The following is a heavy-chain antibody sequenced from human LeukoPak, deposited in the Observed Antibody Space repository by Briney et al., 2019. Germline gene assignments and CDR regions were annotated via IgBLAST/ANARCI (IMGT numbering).Heavy chain of an antibody. D-gene: IGHD3-10*02. CDR1: GFTFSSYE. V-gene: IGHV3-48*03. CDR3: AELVTMIGGV. Sequence: GGSLRLSCAASGFTFSSYEISWDRRAPGKGLEWVSYISSSGSTIYYADSVKGRFTISRDNAKNSLYLQMNSLRAEDTAVYYCAELVTMIGGVWGKGTTVTISS. CDR2: ISSSGSTI. J-gene: IGHJ6*04.